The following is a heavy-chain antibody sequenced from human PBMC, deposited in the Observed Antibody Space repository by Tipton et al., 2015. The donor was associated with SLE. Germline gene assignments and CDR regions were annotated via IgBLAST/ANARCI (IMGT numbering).Heavy chain of an antibody. V-gene: IGHV4-61*02. J-gene: IGHJ3*02. CDR1: GGSISSGTYY. Sequence: TLSLTCTVSGGSISSGTYYWSWIRQPAGKGLEWIGRIYTSGSTHYDSSLKSRVTISLDTSKNQFSLKLGSVTAADTAVYYCARGTRAPLGFDIWGQGTMVTVSS. CDR3: ARGTRAPLGFDI. CDR2: IYTSGST. D-gene: IGHD3-3*02.